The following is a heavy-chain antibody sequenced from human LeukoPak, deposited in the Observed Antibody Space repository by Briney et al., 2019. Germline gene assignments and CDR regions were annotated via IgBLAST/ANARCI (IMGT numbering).Heavy chain of an antibody. J-gene: IGHJ5*02. CDR1: GYTFTVYY. CDR2: INPNSGGT. D-gene: IGHD2-2*01. V-gene: IGHV1-2*02. Sequence: ASVNVSCKSSGYTFTVYYMHWVRQAPGQGLEWMGWINPNSGGTNYAQKFQGRVTMTRDTSISTAYMELSRLRSDDTAVYYCARLNPPCSSTSCYGYGDYGTGLDPWGQGTLVTVSS. CDR3: ARLNPPCSSTSCYGYGDYGTGLDP.